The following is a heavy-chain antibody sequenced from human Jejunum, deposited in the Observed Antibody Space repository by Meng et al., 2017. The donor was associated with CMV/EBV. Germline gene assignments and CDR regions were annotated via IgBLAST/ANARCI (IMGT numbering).Heavy chain of an antibody. CDR3: ARPMGTDGYYYFDY. D-gene: IGHD2-8*01. V-gene: IGHV7-4-1*02. J-gene: IGHJ4*02. Sequence: ASGYRFPTVAIHWVRQPRGQGLEWMGWINTYTGKPTYAQGFTGRFVFSLDTSVSTAYLQINSLEGEDTAVYYCARPMGTDGYYYFDYWGLGTLVTVSS. CDR2: INTYTGKP. CDR1: GYRFPTVA.